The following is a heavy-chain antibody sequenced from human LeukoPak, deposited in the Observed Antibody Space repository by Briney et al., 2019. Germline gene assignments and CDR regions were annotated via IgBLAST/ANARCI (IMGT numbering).Heavy chain of an antibody. D-gene: IGHD3-3*01. CDR3: ARAMKRITIFGVSRYYMDV. V-gene: IGHV1-8*01. CDR2: MNPNSGNT. Sequence: GASVKVSCKASGYTFTSYDINWVRQAPGQGLEWMGWMNPNSGNTGYAQKFQGRVTMTRNTSISTAYMELSSLRSEDTAVYYCARAMKRITIFGVSRYYMDVWGKGTTVTVSS. CDR1: GYTFTSYD. J-gene: IGHJ6*03.